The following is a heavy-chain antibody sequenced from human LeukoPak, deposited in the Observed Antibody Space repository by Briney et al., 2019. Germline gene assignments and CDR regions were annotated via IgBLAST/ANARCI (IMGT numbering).Heavy chain of an antibody. J-gene: IGHJ4*02. V-gene: IGHV1-2*02. Sequence: ASVKVSCKASGYTFTGYYMHWVRQAPGQGLEWMGWINPNSGGTNYAQKFQGRVTMTRDTSISTAYMELSRLRSDDTAVYYCAREALYRPVGATPSYYFDYWGQGTLVTVSS. CDR1: GYTFTGYY. CDR3: AREALYRPVGATPSYYFDY. D-gene: IGHD1-26*01. CDR2: INPNSGGT.